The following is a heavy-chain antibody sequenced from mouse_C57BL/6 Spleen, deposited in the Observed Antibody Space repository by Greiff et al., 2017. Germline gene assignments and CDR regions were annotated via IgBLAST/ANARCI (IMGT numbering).Heavy chain of an antibody. Sequence: QVQLQQPGAELVRPGSSVKLSCKASGYTFTSYWMDWVKQRPGQGLEWIGNIYPSDSETHYNQEFKDKATLTVDKSSSTAYMQLSSLTSEDSAVYYCASSETGGTMDYWGQGTSVTVSS. J-gene: IGHJ4*01. D-gene: IGHD4-1*01. CDR1: GYTFTSYW. V-gene: IGHV1-61*01. CDR2: IYPSDSET. CDR3: ASSETGGTMDY.